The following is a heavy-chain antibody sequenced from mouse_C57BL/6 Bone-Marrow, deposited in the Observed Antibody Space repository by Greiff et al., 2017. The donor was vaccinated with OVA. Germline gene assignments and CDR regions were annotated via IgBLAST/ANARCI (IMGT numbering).Heavy chain of an antibody. Sequence: QVQLQQSGAELARPGASVKMSCKASGYTFTSYTMHWVKQRPGQGLEWIGYINPSSGYTKYNQKFKDKATLTADKSSSTAYMQLSSLTSEDSAVYYCARERDITTVEATDYAMDYWGQGTSVTVSS. J-gene: IGHJ4*01. CDR1: GYTFTSYT. V-gene: IGHV1-4*01. D-gene: IGHD1-1*01. CDR3: ARERDITTVEATDYAMDY. CDR2: INPSSGYT.